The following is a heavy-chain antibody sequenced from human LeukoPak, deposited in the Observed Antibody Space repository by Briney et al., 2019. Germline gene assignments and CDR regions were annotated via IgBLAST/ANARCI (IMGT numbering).Heavy chain of an antibody. CDR1: GGSISSGSYY. Sequence: PSETLSLTCTVSGGSISSGSYYWSWIRQPAGKGLEWIGRIYTSGSTNYNPSLKSRVTISVDTSKNQFSLKLSSVTAADTAVYYCARDHRSGGGYWGQGTLVTVSS. CDR3: ARDHRSGGGY. V-gene: IGHV4-61*02. CDR2: IYTSGST. J-gene: IGHJ4*02. D-gene: IGHD1-1*01.